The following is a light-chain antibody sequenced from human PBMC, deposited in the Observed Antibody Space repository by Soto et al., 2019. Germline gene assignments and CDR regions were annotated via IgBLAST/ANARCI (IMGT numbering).Light chain of an antibody. J-gene: IGLJ1*01. CDR3: SSYAGSNNFGV. CDR2: EVS. V-gene: IGLV2-8*01. CDR1: SSDVGGYNY. Sequence: QSALTQPPSASGSLGQSVTISCTGTSSDVGGYNYVSWYQQHPGKAHKLMIYEVSKRPSGVPDRFSGSKSGNTASLTVSGLQAEDEADYYCSSYAGSNNFGVFGTGTKVTVL.